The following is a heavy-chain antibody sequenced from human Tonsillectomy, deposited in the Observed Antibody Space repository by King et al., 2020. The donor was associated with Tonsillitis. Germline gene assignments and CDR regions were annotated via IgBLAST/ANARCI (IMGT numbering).Heavy chain of an antibody. CDR2: IKTKTEGGTT. CDR1: GLTFTNAW. Sequence: VQLVESGGGLVKPGGSLRLSCAASGLTFTNAWMNWVRQAPGKGREWVGRIKTKTEGGTTEYAAPVKGRFTISRDDSRNTLSLQMSGLKPEDTAVYYCTTEATFYYESSGYPSYCDNWGQGTLVTVSS. J-gene: IGHJ4*02. D-gene: IGHD3-22*01. V-gene: IGHV3-15*07. CDR3: TTEATFYYESSGYPSYCDN.